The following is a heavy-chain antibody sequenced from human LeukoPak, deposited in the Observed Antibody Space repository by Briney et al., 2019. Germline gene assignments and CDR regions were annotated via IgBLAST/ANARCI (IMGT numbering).Heavy chain of an antibody. CDR2: INTDGSST. CDR3: ARERAATGFDY. D-gene: IGHD6-25*01. CDR1: GFTFSSYW. V-gene: IGHV3-74*01. Sequence: AGSLTLSCAASGFTFSSYWMHWVRQAPGKGLLWVSRINTDGSSTSYADSVKGPFTIPTDHDKNTVYLQMNSLRAEDTAVYYCARERAATGFDYWGQGTLVTVSS. J-gene: IGHJ4*02.